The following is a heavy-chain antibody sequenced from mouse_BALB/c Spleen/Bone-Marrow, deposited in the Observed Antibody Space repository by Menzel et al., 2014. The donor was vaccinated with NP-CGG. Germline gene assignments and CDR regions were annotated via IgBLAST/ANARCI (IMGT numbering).Heavy chain of an antibody. CDR1: GYTFTSYW. Sequence: EVQLQQSGTILARPGASVKLSCKASGYTFTSYWMHWIKQRPGQGLEWIGAIYPGSGDTNYNQKFKAKAKLTAVTSTSTAYMELSSPTNEDSAVYYCTSRGITTGDFDYWGQGTTLTVSS. V-gene: IGHV1-5*01. D-gene: IGHD2-4*01. CDR3: TSRGITTGDFDY. J-gene: IGHJ2*01. CDR2: IYPGSGDT.